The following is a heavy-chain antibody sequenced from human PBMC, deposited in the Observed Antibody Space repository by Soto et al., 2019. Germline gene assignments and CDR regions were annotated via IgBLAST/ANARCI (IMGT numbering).Heavy chain of an antibody. J-gene: IGHJ3*02. CDR3: ARDRQATMAFDI. CDR1: GYTFTSYD. CDR2: IIPIFGTA. Sequence: SVKVSCKASGYTFTSYDINWVRQAPGQGLEWMGGIIPIFGTANYAQKFQGRVTITADESTSTAYMELSSLRSEDTAVYYCARDRQATMAFDIWGQGTMVTV. D-gene: IGHD5-12*01. V-gene: IGHV1-69*13.